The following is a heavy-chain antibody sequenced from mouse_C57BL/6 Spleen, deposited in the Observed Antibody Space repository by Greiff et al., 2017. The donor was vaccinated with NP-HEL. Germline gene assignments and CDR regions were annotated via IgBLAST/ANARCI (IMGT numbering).Heavy chain of an antibody. CDR1: GYTFTSYW. J-gene: IGHJ2*01. V-gene: IGHV1-64*01. CDR2: IHPNSGST. CDR3: ARWGNYYGSSSNFDY. Sequence: VQLQQPGAELVKPGASVKLSCKASGYTFTSYWMHWVKQRPGQGLEWIGMIHPNSGSTNYNEKFKSKATLTVDKSSSTAYMQLSSLTSEDSAVYYCARWGNYYGSSSNFDYWGQGTTLTVSS. D-gene: IGHD1-1*01.